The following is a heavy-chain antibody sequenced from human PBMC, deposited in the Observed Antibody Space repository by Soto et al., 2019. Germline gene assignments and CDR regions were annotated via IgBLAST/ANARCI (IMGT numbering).Heavy chain of an antibody. CDR1: GGSISSSNW. CDR3: ARVWTTVPNWFDP. Sequence: QVQLQESGPGLVKPSGTLSLTCAVSGGSISSSNWWSWVRQPPGKGLEWIGEIYHSGSTNYNPSLTSRATXSXDXXEHQSSLKLSSVTAADTAVYYCARVWTTVPNWFDPWGQGTLVTVSS. V-gene: IGHV4-4*02. CDR2: IYHSGST. D-gene: IGHD4-17*01. J-gene: IGHJ5*02.